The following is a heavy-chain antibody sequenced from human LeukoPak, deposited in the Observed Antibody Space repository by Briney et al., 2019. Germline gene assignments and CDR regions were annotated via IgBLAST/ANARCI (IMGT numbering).Heavy chain of an antibody. CDR2: IYSGGST. V-gene: IGHV3-NL1*01. CDR1: GFTFSSYW. D-gene: IGHD2-2*01. Sequence: GGSLRLSCAASGFTFSSYWMNWARQAPGKGLEWVSVIYSGGSTYYADSVKGRFTISRDSSKNTLYLQMNSLRAEDTAVYYCAKDATSEYYYYYYMDVWGKGTTVTVSS. J-gene: IGHJ6*03. CDR3: AKDATSEYYYYYYMDV.